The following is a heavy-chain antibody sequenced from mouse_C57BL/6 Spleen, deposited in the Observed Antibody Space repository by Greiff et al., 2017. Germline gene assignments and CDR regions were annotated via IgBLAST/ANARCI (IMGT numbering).Heavy chain of an antibody. CDR1: GYTFTSYW. CDR3: ARSSNGFDY. J-gene: IGHJ2*01. V-gene: IGHV1-50*01. Sequence: QVQLQQPGAELVKPGASVKLSCKASGYTFTSYWMQWVKQRPGQGLEWIGEIDPSDSYTNYNQKFKGKATLTVDTSSSTAYMQLSSLTSEDSAVYYFARSSNGFDYWGQGTTLTVSS. CDR2: IDPSDSYT.